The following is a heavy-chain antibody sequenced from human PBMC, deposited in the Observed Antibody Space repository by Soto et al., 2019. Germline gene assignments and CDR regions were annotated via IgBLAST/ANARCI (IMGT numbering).Heavy chain of an antibody. D-gene: IGHD2-15*01. Sequence: ASVKVSCKASGYTFTRYTMNWVRQAPGQRLEWMGWINPDNGNTKSSQKFQDRVIITRDTSASTAYMDLSSLRSEDTAVYYCARGIATGQLDPWGQGTLITVSS. CDR1: GYTFTRYT. V-gene: IGHV1-3*01. CDR2: INPDNGNT. CDR3: ARGIATGQLDP. J-gene: IGHJ5*02.